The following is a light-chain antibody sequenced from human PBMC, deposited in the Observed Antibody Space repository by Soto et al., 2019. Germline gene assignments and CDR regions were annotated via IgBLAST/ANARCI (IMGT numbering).Light chain of an antibody. CDR1: QSVSSY. J-gene: IGKJ5*01. V-gene: IGKV3-11*01. CDR3: QQRSNWPPIT. CDR2: DAS. Sequence: IVFTQSPATLSLSPGERATLSCRASQSVSSYLAWYQQKPGQAPRLLIYDASNRATGIPARFSGSGSGTDFTLPISSLEPEDFAAYYCQQRSNWPPITFGQGTRLEIK.